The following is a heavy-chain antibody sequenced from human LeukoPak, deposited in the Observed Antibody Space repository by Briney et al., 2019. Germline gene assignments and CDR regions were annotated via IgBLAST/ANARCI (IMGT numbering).Heavy chain of an antibody. CDR1: GFTFDDYA. Sequence: GRSLRLSCAASGFTFDDYAMHWVRQAPGKGLEWVSGISWNSGSIGYADSVKGQFTISGDNAKNSLYLQMNSLRAEDTALYYCAKEGGAIAAAAFFDYWGQGTLVTVSS. J-gene: IGHJ4*02. D-gene: IGHD6-13*01. CDR2: ISWNSGSI. CDR3: AKEGGAIAAAAFFDY. V-gene: IGHV3-9*01.